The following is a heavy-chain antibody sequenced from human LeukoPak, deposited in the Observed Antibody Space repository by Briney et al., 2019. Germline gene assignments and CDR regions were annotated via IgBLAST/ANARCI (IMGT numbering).Heavy chain of an antibody. CDR3: ARAQTYGDSRLLLDY. Sequence: GSLRLSCAASGFTFGNYGMSWVRQAPGKGLEWVSGINWNGGSTGYADSVEGRFTISRDNAKNSQYLQMNSLRVEDTALYYCARAQTYGDSRLLLDYWGQGTLITVSS. V-gene: IGHV3-20*04. CDR2: INWNGGST. J-gene: IGHJ4*02. D-gene: IGHD2-21*02. CDR1: GFTFGNYG.